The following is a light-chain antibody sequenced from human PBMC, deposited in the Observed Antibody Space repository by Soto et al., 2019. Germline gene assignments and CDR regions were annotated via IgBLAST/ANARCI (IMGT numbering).Light chain of an antibody. CDR3: CSYAGSYTFV. Sequence: QSVLTQPRSVSGSPGQSVTISCTGTASDVGGYSYVSRYQQHPGKVPKLIIYDVSKWPSGVPDRFSGSKSGNTASLTISGLQAEDEGDYYCCSYAGSYTFVFGTGTKVTVL. J-gene: IGLJ1*01. CDR2: DVS. V-gene: IGLV2-11*01. CDR1: ASDVGGYSY.